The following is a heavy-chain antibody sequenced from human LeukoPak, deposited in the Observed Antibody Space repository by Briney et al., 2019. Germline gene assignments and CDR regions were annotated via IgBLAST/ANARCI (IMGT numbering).Heavy chain of an antibody. CDR1: GYTFTSCG. V-gene: IGHV1-18*04. D-gene: IGHD3-9*01. CDR2: ISAYNGNT. Sequence: GASVKVSCKASGYTFTSCGISWVRQAPGQRLEWMGWISAYNGNTNYAQKLQGRVTMTTDTSTSTAYMELRSLGSDDTAVYYCARGYRYDILTGYLYWGQGTLVTVSS. CDR3: ARGYRYDILTGYLY. J-gene: IGHJ4*02.